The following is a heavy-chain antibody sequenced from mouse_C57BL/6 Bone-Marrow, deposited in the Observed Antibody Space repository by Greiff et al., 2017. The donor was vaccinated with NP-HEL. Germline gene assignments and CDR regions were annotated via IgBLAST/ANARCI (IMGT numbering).Heavy chain of an antibody. CDR3: ARWGYYGSLFAY. V-gene: IGHV1-55*01. CDR2: IYPGSGST. D-gene: IGHD1-1*01. J-gene: IGHJ3*01. CDR1: GYTFTSYW. Sequence: QVQLQQSGAELVKPGASVKMSCKASGYTFTSYWITWVKQRPGQGLEWIGDIYPGSGSTNYNEKFKSKATLTVDTSSSTAYMQLSSLTSEDSAVYYCARWGYYGSLFAYWGQGTLVTVSA.